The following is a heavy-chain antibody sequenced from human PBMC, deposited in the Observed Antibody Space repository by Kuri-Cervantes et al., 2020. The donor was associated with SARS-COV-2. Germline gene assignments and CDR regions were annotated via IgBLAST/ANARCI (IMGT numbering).Heavy chain of an antibody. CDR2: ISGSGGSI. CDR3: AKDPFGSSSAEYFQY. CDR1: GFTFRTYA. J-gene: IGHJ1*01. D-gene: IGHD6-6*01. V-gene: IGHV3-23*01. Sequence: GGSLRLSCAASGFTFRTYAMSWVRQAPGKGLEWVSTISGSGGSIDYAVSVKGRFTISRDNSKNTLYLEMDSLTADDTAIYYCAKDPFGSSSAEYFQYWGRGTLVTVSS.